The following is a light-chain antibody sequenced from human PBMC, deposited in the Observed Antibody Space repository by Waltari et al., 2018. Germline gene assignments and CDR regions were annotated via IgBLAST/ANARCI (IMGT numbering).Light chain of an antibody. V-gene: IGKV1-5*03. CDR1: QSISNW. CDR3: QQYNSYPGT. Sequence: DIQMTQSPSTLYVSLGHRVTITCRASQSISNWLAWYQQKPGKAPNLVIYKASSLEGGVPSRFSGSGSGTEFTLTISSLQPDDFANYYCQQYNSYPGTFGQGTKVEIK. J-gene: IGKJ1*01. CDR2: KAS.